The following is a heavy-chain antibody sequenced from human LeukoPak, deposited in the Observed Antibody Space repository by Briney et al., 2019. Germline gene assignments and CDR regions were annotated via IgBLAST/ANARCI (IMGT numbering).Heavy chain of an antibody. J-gene: IGHJ6*03. D-gene: IGHD6-6*01. CDR2: INHSGST. CDR3: ARVRYSSSYYYYYYYMDV. V-gene: IGHV4-34*01. CDR1: GGSFSGYY. Sequence: SETLSLTCAVYGGSFSGYYWSWIRQPPGKGLEWIGEINHSGSTNYNPSLKSRVTISVDTSKNQFSLKLSSVTTADTAVYYCARVRYSSSYYYYYYYMDVWGKGTTVTVSS.